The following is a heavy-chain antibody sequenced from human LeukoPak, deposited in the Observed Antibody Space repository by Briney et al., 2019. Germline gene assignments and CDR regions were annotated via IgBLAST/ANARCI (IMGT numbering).Heavy chain of an antibody. Sequence: GGSLRLSCAASGFSFSNYEMTWVRQAPGKGLEWVSYISSSGDTVYYADSVKGRFTISRDNSKNTLYLQMNSLRAEDTAVYYCAKDIDSSSWYIYFDYWGQGTLVTVSS. J-gene: IGHJ4*02. CDR3: AKDIDSSSWYIYFDY. D-gene: IGHD6-13*01. V-gene: IGHV3-48*03. CDR2: ISSSGDTV. CDR1: GFSFSNYE.